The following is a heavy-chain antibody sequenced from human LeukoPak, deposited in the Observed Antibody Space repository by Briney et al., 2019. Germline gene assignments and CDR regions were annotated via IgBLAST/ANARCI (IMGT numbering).Heavy chain of an antibody. V-gene: IGHV3-15*01. Sequence: GGSLRLSCAVSGLNFRNASMSWVRQAPGKGLEWVGRIKSKSNGGTTGYTAPVKGRFTISRDDSINTLYLQMNSLRTEDTAVYFCAHRDTTMVRVDYWGQGTLVTVSS. J-gene: IGHJ4*02. D-gene: IGHD5-18*01. CDR2: IKSKSNGGTT. CDR1: GLNFRNAS. CDR3: AHRDTTMVRVDY.